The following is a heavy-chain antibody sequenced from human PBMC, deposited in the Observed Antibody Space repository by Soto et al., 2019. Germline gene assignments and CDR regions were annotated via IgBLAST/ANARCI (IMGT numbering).Heavy chain of an antibody. J-gene: IGHJ4*02. V-gene: IGHV3-23*01. CDR1: GVSIRNYY. CDR2: ISGSGGST. CDR3: AKDLYSSGWSALDY. D-gene: IGHD6-19*01. Sequence: PSETLSLTCTVSGVSIRNYYWNWIRQPPGKGLEWVSAISGSGGSTYYADSVKGRFTISRDNSKNTLYLQMNSLRAEDTAVYYCAKDLYSSGWSALDYWGQGTLVTVSS.